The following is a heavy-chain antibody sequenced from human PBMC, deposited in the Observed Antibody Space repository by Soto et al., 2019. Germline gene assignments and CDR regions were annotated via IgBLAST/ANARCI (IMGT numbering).Heavy chain of an antibody. CDR1: GFSVSGDY. D-gene: IGHD3-3*01. Sequence: DVQLVETGGGLIQPGGSLRLSCAASGFSVSGDYMNWVRQGPGKGLEWVSVIYRGGTTYYADSVRGRFTTSRDDSENTLFLQMNSLRAEDTAVYYCARATEWNALDIWGQGTMVTVSS. CDR3: ARATEWNALDI. CDR2: IYRGGTT. J-gene: IGHJ3*02. V-gene: IGHV3-53*02.